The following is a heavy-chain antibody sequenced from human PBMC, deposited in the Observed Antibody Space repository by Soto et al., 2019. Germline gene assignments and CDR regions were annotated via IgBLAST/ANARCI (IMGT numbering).Heavy chain of an antibody. CDR1: GFSFSNYW. V-gene: IGHV3-7*05. D-gene: IGHD3-22*01. CDR3: ARDAPQYYYDSSGYPDY. CDR2: IRQDGSEK. J-gene: IGHJ4*02. Sequence: GGSLRLSCAASGFSFSNYWMTWVRQAPGKGLEWVANIRQDGSEKYYVDSVKGRFTISRDNAKNSLFLQMNSLRAEDTAVYYCARDAPQYYYDSSGYPDYWGQGTLVTVSS.